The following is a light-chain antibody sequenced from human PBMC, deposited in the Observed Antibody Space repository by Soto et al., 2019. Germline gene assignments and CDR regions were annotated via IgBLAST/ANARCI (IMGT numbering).Light chain of an antibody. V-gene: IGKV3-15*01. J-gene: IGKJ5*01. Sequence: ETVMTHSPGTLSVSLCERATLSFRASQSVSIHLAWYQQKPGQAPRLLIYDTSTRATGIPARFSGSGSGTEFTLTISSLEPEDFGTYYCQQSYKMPSFGQGTRLEIK. CDR3: QQSYKMPS. CDR2: DTS. CDR1: QSVSIH.